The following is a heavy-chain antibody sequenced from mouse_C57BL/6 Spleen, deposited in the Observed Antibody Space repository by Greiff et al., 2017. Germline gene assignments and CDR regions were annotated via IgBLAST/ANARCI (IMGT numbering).Heavy chain of an antibody. J-gene: IGHJ2*01. CDR1: GYTFTSYW. Sequence: QVQLQQPGAELVKPGASVKLSCKASGYTFTSYWMHWVKQRPGQGLEWIGMIHPNSGSTNYNEKFKSKATLTVDKSSSTAYMQLSSLTSEDSAVYYWARSDYGSSYGYFGERGQGTNLTVSS. CDR3: ARSDYGSSYGYFGE. V-gene: IGHV1-64*01. CDR2: IHPNSGST. D-gene: IGHD1-1*01.